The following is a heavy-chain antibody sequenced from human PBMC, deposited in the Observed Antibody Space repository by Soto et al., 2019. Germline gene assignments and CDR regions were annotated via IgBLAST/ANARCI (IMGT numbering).Heavy chain of an antibody. D-gene: IGHD2-15*01. CDR2: IWFDGRNE. CDR1: GFTFNSYG. J-gene: IGHJ6*02. CDR3: ARAFRGGDYSWNYYYYGMDV. Sequence: QVQLVESGGGVVQPGRSLRLSCAASGFTFNSYGMHWVRQAPGKGLEWVAVIWFDGRNEYYADSVKGRFTISRDNSKNTLYLQMDSLRGDVTAVYYCARAFRGGDYSWNYYYYGMDVWGQGTTVTVSS. V-gene: IGHV3-33*01.